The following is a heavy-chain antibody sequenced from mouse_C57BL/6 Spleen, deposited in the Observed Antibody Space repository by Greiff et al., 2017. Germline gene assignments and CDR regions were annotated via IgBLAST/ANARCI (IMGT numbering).Heavy chain of an antibody. CDR3: ARDDDDDGGFAY. J-gene: IGHJ3*01. D-gene: IGHD2-4*01. Sequence: EVQLQESGPGMVKPSQSLSLTCTVTGYSITSGYDWHWIRHFPGNKLEWMGYISYSGSTNYNPPLKTLISIAHDTSKNHFFLKLNSVTTEDTATYYCARDDDDDGGFAYWGQGTLVTVSA. CDR2: ISYSGST. CDR1: GYSITSGYD. V-gene: IGHV3-1*01.